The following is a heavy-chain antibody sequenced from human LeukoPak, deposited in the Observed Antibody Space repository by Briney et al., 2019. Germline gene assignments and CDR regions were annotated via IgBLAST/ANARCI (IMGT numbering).Heavy chain of an antibody. CDR2: ISYDGSNK. V-gene: IGHV3-30*04. D-gene: IGHD1-26*01. CDR3: ARAPYLYSGSMYYFDY. J-gene: IGHJ4*02. CDR1: GFTFSSYA. Sequence: GRSLRLSCAASGFTFSSYAMHWVRQAPGKRLEWVAVISYDGSNKYYADSVKGRFTISRDNSKNTLYLQMNSLRAEDTAVYYCARAPYLYSGSMYYFDYWGQGTLGTVSS.